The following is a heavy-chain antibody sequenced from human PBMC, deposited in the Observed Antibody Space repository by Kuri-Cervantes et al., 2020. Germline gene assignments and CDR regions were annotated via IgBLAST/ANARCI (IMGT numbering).Heavy chain of an antibody. V-gene: IGHV3-69-1*01. D-gene: IGHD6-13*01. Sequence: GESLKISCAASGFTFSDYYMNWVRQAPGKGLEWVSSISSSSTIYYADSVKGRFTISRDNSKNIVYLQMNSLRAEDTALYYCARVLGSSSWCHFDYWGQGTLVTVSS. CDR1: GFTFSDYY. CDR3: ARVLGSSSWCHFDY. J-gene: IGHJ4*02. CDR2: ISSSSTI.